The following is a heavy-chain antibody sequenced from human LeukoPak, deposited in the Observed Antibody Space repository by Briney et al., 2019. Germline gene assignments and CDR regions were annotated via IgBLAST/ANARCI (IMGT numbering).Heavy chain of an antibody. V-gene: IGHV4-38-2*02. CDR2: IYHSGNT. J-gene: IGHJ4*02. D-gene: IGHD2-2*01. CDR1: GYSISSGYY. Sequence: NTSETLSLTCTVSGYSISSGYYWAWIRQPPGKGLQWIGNIYHSGNTYYNPSLKSRVSISVDTSKNQFSLRLTSVTAADTAVYYCARQRVDCSSTSCYARPAGPFDYWGQGTLVTVSS. CDR3: ARQRVDCSSTSCYARPAGPFDY.